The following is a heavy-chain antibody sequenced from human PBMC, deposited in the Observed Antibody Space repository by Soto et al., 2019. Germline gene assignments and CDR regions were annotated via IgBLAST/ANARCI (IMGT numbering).Heavy chain of an antibody. CDR1: GGSISSYY. J-gene: IGHJ4*02. V-gene: IGHV4-59*01. CDR2: IYNSGST. D-gene: IGHD3-10*01. Sequence: QVQLQESGPGLVKPSETLSLTCTVSGGSISSYYWSWIRQPPGKGLEWIGFIYNSGSTNYNPSLKSRVTISMDTSRNQFSLILSSVTAADTAVYYCARAPYGSGTKAYYFDYWGQGTLVTVSS. CDR3: ARAPYGSGTKAYYFDY.